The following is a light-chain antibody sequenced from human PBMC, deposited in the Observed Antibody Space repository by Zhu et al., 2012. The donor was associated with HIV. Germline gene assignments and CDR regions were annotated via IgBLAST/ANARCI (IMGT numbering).Light chain of an antibody. CDR2: GAS. CDR3: QQYDTSPWT. J-gene: IGKJ1*01. V-gene: IGKV3-20*01. Sequence: SCRASQSVAGSYLAWYQQKPGQAPRLLIYGASSRATGIPDRFSGSGSGTDFTLTISRLEPEDFAVYYCQQYDTSPWTFGQGTKVEIK. CDR1: QSVAGSY.